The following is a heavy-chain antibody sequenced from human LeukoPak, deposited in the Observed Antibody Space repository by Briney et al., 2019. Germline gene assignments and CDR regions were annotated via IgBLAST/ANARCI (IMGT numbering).Heavy chain of an antibody. J-gene: IGHJ4*02. CDR1: GGTFSSYA. Sequence: ASVKVSCKASGGTFSSYAISWVRQAPGQGFEWMGRIIPNFGTANYAQKFQGRVTITTDESTSTAYVELSSLRSEDTAVYYCARDLRYSSSPELHYWGQGTLVTVSS. D-gene: IGHD6-6*01. CDR3: ARDLRYSSSPELHY. V-gene: IGHV1-69*05. CDR2: IIPNFGTA.